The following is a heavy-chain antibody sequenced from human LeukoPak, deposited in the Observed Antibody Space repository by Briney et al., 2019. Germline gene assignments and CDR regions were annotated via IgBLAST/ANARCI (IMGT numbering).Heavy chain of an antibody. Sequence: SETLSLTCAVYGGSFSGYYWSWIRQPPGKGLEWIGYIYYSGSTYYNPSLKSRITISVDTSKNQFSLSLSSVTAADTAVYYCASEAAYSSTWYYFDYWGQGTLVTVSS. CDR3: ASEAAYSSTWYYFDY. CDR1: GGSFSGYY. J-gene: IGHJ4*02. CDR2: IYYSGST. V-gene: IGHV4-34*11. D-gene: IGHD6-13*01.